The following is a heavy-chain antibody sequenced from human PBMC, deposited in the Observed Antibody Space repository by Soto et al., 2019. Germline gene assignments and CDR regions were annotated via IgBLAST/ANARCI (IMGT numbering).Heavy chain of an antibody. D-gene: IGHD2-15*01. J-gene: IGHJ4*02. V-gene: IGHV4-39*02. Sequence: PSETLSLTCTVSGGSISSSSYYWGWIRQPPGKGLEWIGSIYYSGSTYYKPSLKSRVTISVDTSKNHFSLKLSSVTAADSAVYYCASSGYCSGGSCYPYYFDYWGQGTLVT. CDR3: ASSGYCSGGSCYPYYFDY. CDR2: IYYSGST. CDR1: GGSISSSSYY.